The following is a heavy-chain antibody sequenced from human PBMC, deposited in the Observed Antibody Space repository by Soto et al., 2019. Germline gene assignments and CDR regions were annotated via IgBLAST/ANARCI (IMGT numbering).Heavy chain of an antibody. CDR2: IFSGGNI. V-gene: IGHV3-53*01. CDR1: GFIVTSDY. Sequence: EVQLVESGGGLIQPGKSLRLSCEASGFIVTSDYMSWVRQAPGKGLEWVSVIFSGGNIYYADSVKGRFTISRDYSKNTLFLQMNSLRAEDTAVYYCARGGDYCRGGRCYPHEFDPWGQGTLVTVSS. CDR3: ARGGDYCRGGRCYPHEFDP. J-gene: IGHJ5*02. D-gene: IGHD2-15*01.